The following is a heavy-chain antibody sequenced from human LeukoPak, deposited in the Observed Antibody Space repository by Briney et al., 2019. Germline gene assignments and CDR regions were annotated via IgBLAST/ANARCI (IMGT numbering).Heavy chain of an antibody. J-gene: IGHJ4*02. V-gene: IGHV3-48*01. CDR2: ISSSSSTI. CDR1: GFTFSSYS. CDR3: ARGYSSGFDY. D-gene: IGHD6-19*01. Sequence: PGGSLRLSCAASGFTFSSYSMNWVRHAPGKGLEWGSYISSSSSTIYYADSVKGRFTISRDNAKNSLYLQMNSLRAEDTAVYYCARGYSSGFDYWGQGTLVTVSS.